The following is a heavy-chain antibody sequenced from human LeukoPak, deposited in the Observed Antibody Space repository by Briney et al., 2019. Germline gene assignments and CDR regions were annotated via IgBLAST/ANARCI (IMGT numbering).Heavy chain of an antibody. V-gene: IGHV3-23*01. CDR2: ISGSGGGT. Sequence: GGSLRLSRAASGFTFSSYAMSWVRQAPGKGLEWVSAISGSGGGTYYADSVKGRFTISRDNSNNTLYLQMNSLRAEDTAVYYCAKDRRGATGYNWFDPWGQGTLVTVSS. D-gene: IGHD3-10*01. CDR1: GFTFSSYA. J-gene: IGHJ5*02. CDR3: AKDRRGATGYNWFDP.